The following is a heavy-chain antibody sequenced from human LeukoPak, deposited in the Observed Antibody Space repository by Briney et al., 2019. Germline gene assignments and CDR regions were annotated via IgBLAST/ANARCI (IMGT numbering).Heavy chain of an antibody. CDR2: IKPNSGIT. D-gene: IGHD2-15*01. V-gene: IGHV1-2*02. Sequence: ASVKVSCKASGYTFTDYYMHWLRQAPGQGLGWMGWIKPNSGITYYAQTFQGRVTMTWDTSTTTAFMELSWLTSDDTAVYYCARGPLPCDPPNCYSNWFDPWGQGTLVTVSS. CDR1: GYTFTDYY. J-gene: IGHJ5*02. CDR3: ARGPLPCDPPNCYSNWFDP.